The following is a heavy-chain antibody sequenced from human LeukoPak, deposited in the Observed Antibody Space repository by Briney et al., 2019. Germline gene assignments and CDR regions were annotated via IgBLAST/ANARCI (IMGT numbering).Heavy chain of an antibody. CDR1: GFTVSRNY. CDR3: AKEPASGSCFDY. J-gene: IGHJ4*02. D-gene: IGHD3-10*01. CDR2: IYSGGTT. V-gene: IGHV3-53*01. Sequence: GGSLRLSCAASGFTVSRNYMSWVRQAPGKGLEWVSVIYSGGTTYYADSVKGRFTISRDNSKNTLYLQMNSLRAEDTALYYCAKEPASGSCFDYWGQGTLVTVSS.